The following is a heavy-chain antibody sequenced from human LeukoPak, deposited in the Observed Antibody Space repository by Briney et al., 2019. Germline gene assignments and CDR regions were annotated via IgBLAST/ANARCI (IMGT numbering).Heavy chain of an antibody. Sequence: SETLSLTCTVAGASMNHHYWSGVRQPPGKELEWIAYIYDSGTSATTDYNPSLKSRVTISVGTSKRQFSLRLDSVTAADTAVYYCAEIPRDWGQGTLVTVSS. CDR3: AEIPRD. V-gene: IGHV4-59*11. J-gene: IGHJ4*02. CDR2: IYDSGTSATT. CDR1: GASMNHHY.